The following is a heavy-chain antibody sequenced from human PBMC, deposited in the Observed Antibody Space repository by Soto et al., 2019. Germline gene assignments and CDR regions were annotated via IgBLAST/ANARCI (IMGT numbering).Heavy chain of an antibody. CDR2: ISYDGSNK. V-gene: IGHV3-30*03. Sequence: GGSLRLSCAASGFTFSSNGMHWVRQAPGKGLEWVAVISYDGSNKYYADSVKGRFTISRDNSKNTLYLQMNSLRAEDTAVYYCASPDSYFEYWGQGTLVTVSS. J-gene: IGHJ4*02. D-gene: IGHD3-22*01. CDR1: GFTFSSNG. CDR3: ASPDSYFEY.